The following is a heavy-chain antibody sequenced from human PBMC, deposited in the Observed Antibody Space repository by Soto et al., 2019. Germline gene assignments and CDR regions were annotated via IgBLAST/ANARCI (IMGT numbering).Heavy chain of an antibody. D-gene: IGHD6-13*01. V-gene: IGHV4-4*02. CDR1: GASISSVYW. J-gene: IGHJ4*02. Sequence: QVHLQESGPGLVKPSGTLSLTCDVSGASISSVYWWSWVRQSPGKGLEWIGEISQRGSANYRPSLKSRVTMSLDTSKNQFSLRLISVTAADTAVYYCARYSAVSGTYYFDYWGQGTLVTVSS. CDR2: ISQRGSA. CDR3: ARYSAVSGTYYFDY.